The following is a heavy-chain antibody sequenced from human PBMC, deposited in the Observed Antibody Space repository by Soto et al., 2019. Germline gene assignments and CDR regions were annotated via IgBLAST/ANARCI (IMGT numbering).Heavy chain of an antibody. V-gene: IGHV3-21*01. Sequence: GGSLRLSCAASGFTFSSYSMNWVRQAPGKGLEWVSSISSSSSYIYYADAMEGRFTITRDNAKNSLFLQMNSLRDEATAVYYGARDLGDAAAGTFDYWGQGTLVTVSS. D-gene: IGHD6-13*01. CDR1: GFTFSSYS. J-gene: IGHJ4*02. CDR3: ARDLGDAAAGTFDY. CDR2: ISSSSSYI.